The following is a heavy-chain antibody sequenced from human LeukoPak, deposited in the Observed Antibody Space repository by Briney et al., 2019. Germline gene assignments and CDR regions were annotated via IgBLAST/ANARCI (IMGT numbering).Heavy chain of an antibody. J-gene: IGHJ4*02. CDR3: ATTNDGGGYQWGDFFDF. CDR2: IIPNLGTT. D-gene: IGHD3-22*01. Sequence: ASVKVSCKASGYTFTSYYMHWVRQAPGQGLEWMGRIIPNLGTTNRAQNFQDRVTLTADKSTNTAYMELTSLTSDDTAVYYCATTNDGGGYQWGDFFDFWGQGTLVTVSS. CDR1: GYTFTSYY. V-gene: IGHV1-46*01.